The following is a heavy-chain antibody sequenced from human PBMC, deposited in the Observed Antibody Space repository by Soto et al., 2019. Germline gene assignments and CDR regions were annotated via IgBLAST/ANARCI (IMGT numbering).Heavy chain of an antibody. D-gene: IGHD3-3*01. CDR1: GGSVSSGSYY. J-gene: IGHJ4*02. CDR3: ARGQAFWTGYYRMPYYFDY. Sequence: PSGTLSLTCTVSGGSVSSGSYYWSCIRQPPGKGLEYIGYLYYSGSTSYNPSLKSRVTISVDTPKNQFSLKLTSVTAADTAIYYCARGQAFWTGYYRMPYYFDYWGQGTLVTVSS. V-gene: IGHV4-61*01. CDR2: LYYSGST.